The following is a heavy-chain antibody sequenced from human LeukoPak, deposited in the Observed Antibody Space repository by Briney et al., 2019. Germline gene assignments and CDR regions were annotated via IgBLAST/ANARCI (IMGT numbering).Heavy chain of an antibody. CDR2: ISSGTSFI. J-gene: IGHJ6*03. D-gene: IGHD1-26*01. CDR3: ARDPYSGSYSDYYYYYYMDV. Sequence: GGSLRLSCAASGFTFSSYWMNWVRQAPGKGLEWVSSISSGTSFIYYADSVKGRFTISRDNAKNSLYLQLNSLRAEDTAVYYCARDPYSGSYSDYYYYYYMDVWGKGTTVTVSS. CDR1: GFTFSSYW. V-gene: IGHV3-21*01.